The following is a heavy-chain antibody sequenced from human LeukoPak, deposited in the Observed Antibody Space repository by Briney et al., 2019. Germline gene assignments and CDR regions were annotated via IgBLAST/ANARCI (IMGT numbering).Heavy chain of an antibody. D-gene: IGHD3-3*01. CDR1: GGSISSSSYY. Sequence: SETLSLTCTVSGGSISSSSYYWGWIRQPPGKGLEWIGSIYYSGSTYYNPSLKSRVTISVDTSKNQFSLKLSSVTAADTAVYYCARFRGVTIFGVAASQYYFDYWGQGTLVTVSS. CDR2: IYYSGST. J-gene: IGHJ4*02. CDR3: ARFRGVTIFGVAASQYYFDY. V-gene: IGHV4-39*07.